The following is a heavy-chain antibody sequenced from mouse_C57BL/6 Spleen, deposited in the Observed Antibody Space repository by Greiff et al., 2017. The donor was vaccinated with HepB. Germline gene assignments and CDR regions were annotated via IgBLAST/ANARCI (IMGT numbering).Heavy chain of an antibody. CDR2: INPNNGGT. D-gene: IGHD1-1*01. Sequence: EVQLHQSGPELVKPGASVKISCKASGYTFTDYYMNWVKQSHGKSLEWIGDINPNNGGTSYNQKFKGKATLTVDKSSSTAYMELRSLTSEDSAVYYCARYASITTVVATPFAYWGQGTLVTVSA. CDR3: ARYASITTVVATPFAY. J-gene: IGHJ3*01. V-gene: IGHV1-26*01. CDR1: GYTFTDYY.